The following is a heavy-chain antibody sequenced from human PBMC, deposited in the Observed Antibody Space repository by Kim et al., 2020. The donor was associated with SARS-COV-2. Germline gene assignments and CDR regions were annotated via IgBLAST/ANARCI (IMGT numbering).Heavy chain of an antibody. CDR2: IFSSGTT. J-gene: IGHJ2*01. CDR1: GFSITNYY. Sequence: SETLSLTCSVSGFSITNYYWSWIRQPPGKGLEWIGYIFSSGTTTYNPSLSSRVSLSVDMSKNQFSLELSSVTAADTAVSSCARLGTLPWYFDNWGCGTL. D-gene: IGHD1-1*01. CDR3: ARLGTLPWYFDN. V-gene: IGHV4-59*08.